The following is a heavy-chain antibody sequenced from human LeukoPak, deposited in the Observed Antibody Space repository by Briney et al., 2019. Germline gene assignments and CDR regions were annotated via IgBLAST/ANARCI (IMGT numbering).Heavy chain of an antibody. D-gene: IGHD6-13*01. Sequence: SETLSLTCTVSGGSISSDSYYWGWIRQPPGKGLQWIGEINHSGSTNYNPSLKSRVTISVDTSKNQFSLKLSSVTAADTAVYYCARDSPWSNIAAAGTGPFDYWGQGTLVTVSS. CDR2: INHSGST. V-gene: IGHV4-39*07. CDR3: ARDSPWSNIAAAGTGPFDY. J-gene: IGHJ4*02. CDR1: GGSISSDSYY.